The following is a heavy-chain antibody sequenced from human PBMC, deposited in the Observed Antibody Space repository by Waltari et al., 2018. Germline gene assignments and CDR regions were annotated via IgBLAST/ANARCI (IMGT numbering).Heavy chain of an antibody. CDR2: MYYSGST. J-gene: IGHJ4*02. CDR3: VRHARTTSGGKHFDH. V-gene: IGHV4-39*01. D-gene: IGHD2-15*01. CDR1: GDSLSSSSYY. Sequence: QLQLQESGPGLVKASETLSLTCTVSGDSLSSSSYYWGWVRPPPGKGLEWIGNMYYSGSTDDNPSLKSRVTISGDTSKSQFSLKLSSVTAADTSMYYCVRHARTTSGGKHFDHWGQGMLVTVSP.